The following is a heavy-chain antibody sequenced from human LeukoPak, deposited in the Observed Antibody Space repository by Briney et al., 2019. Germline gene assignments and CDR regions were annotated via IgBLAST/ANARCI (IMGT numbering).Heavy chain of an antibody. CDR3: ARDRNIVVVKTLYYFDY. CDR1: GYTFTSYY. V-gene: IGHV1-46*01. CDR2: INPRGGST. J-gene: IGHJ4*02. Sequence: ASVKVSCKASGYTFTSYYMHWVRQAPGQGLEWMGIINPRGGSTSYAQKFQGRVTMTRDTSTSTVYMELSSLRSEDTAVYYCARDRNIVVVKTLYYFDYWGQGTLVTVSS. D-gene: IGHD2-21*01.